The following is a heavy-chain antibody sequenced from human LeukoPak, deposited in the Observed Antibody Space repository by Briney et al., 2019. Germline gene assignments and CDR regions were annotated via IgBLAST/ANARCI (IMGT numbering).Heavy chain of an antibody. CDR1: GSTFSYQW. CDR2: IKQDGSEK. D-gene: IGHD6-19*01. Sequence: GSLRLSCAASGSTFSYQWMSWVRQAPGKGLEWVANIKQDGSEKYYVDSVKGRFTISRDNAKNSPYLQMNSLSAEDTAVYYCARGCDSGWCSYWGQGTLVTVSS. V-gene: IGHV3-7*04. J-gene: IGHJ4*02. CDR3: ARGCDSGWCSY.